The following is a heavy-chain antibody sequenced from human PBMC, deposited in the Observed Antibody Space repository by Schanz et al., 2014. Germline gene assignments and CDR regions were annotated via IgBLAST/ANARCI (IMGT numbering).Heavy chain of an antibody. V-gene: IGHV4-61*02. D-gene: IGHD1-1*01. J-gene: IGHJ2*01. Sequence: QVQLQESGPGLVKSSQTLSLTCTVSGGSIRSGTYYWSWIRQPAGKALEWVGRVFPNGITNYNPSPKSRVTISLDPSKNQYTLTLTALTAADTAVYYCARDTTWRLDLWGRGTLVTVSS. CDR2: VFPNGIT. CDR1: GGSIRSGTYY. CDR3: ARDTTWRLDL.